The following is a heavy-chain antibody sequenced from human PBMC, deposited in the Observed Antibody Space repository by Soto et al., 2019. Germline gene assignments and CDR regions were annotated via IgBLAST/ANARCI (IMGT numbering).Heavy chain of an antibody. D-gene: IGHD3-10*01. CDR1: GGSISSYY. V-gene: IGHV4-59*08. CDR3: ARHNHGSGRTYFDY. CDR2: IYYSGST. Sequence: QVQLQESGPGLVKPSETLSLTCTVSGGSISSYYWSWIRQPPGKGLEWIGYIYYSGSTNYNPSLQSRVTXXVXTXXNQFSLKLNSMTAADTAVYYCARHNHGSGRTYFDYWGQGTLVTVSS. J-gene: IGHJ4*02.